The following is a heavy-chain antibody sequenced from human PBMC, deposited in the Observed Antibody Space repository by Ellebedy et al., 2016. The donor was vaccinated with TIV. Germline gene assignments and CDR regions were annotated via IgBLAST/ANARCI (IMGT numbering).Heavy chain of an antibody. V-gene: IGHV3-30*14. CDR2: ISYDGSEK. Sequence: GGSLRLSCAASGFTFSNYAFYWVRQAPDKGLEWVAVISYDGSEKYYADSVKGRFTISRDNSKNPLYLQMNSLRAEDTAVYYCAGGISVVGTSLGFWGQGTLVTVSS. D-gene: IGHD6-19*01. CDR3: AGGISVVGTSLGF. J-gene: IGHJ4*02. CDR1: GFTFSNYA.